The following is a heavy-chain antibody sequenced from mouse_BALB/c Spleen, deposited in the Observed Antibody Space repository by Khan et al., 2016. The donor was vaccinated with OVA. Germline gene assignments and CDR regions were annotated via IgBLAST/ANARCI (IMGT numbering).Heavy chain of an antibody. CDR1: GYTFTSYT. V-gene: IGHV1-4*01. J-gene: IGHJ2*01. Sequence: QVQLQQSGAELARPGASVKMSCKASGYTFTSYTMHWIKQRPGQALEWIGYIDPSSGYTNYTQNFRDKATLTADKSSRTAYIQLTSLTSEDSAVHFCERSTFYGRGSYLDYWGPGTTLTVSS. CDR2: IDPSSGYT. D-gene: IGHD1-1*01. CDR3: ERSTFYGRGSYLDY.